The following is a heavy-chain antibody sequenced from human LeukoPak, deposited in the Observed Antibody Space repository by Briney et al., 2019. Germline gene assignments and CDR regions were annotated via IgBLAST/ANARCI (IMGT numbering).Heavy chain of an antibody. V-gene: IGHV4-39*01. J-gene: IGHJ4*02. D-gene: IGHD5-18*01. CDR1: GGSISSSSYY. CDR2: IYYSGST. CDR3: ARRGGYSYDYEY. Sequence: SETLSLTCTVSGGSISSSSYYWGWIRQPPGKGLEWIGTIYYSGSTYYNPSLKSRVSISVDTSKNQFSLKLTSVTAADTAVYYCARRGGYSYDYEYWGQGTLVTVPS.